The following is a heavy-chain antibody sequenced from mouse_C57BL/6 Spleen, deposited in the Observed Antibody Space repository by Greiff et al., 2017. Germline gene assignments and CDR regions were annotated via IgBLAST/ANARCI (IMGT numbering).Heavy chain of an antibody. Sequence: QVHVKQPGAELVKPGASVKLSCKASGYTFTSYWMHWVKQRPGRGLEWIGRIDPNSGGTKYNEKFKSKATLTVDKPSSTAYMQLSSLTSEDSAVYYGARREGIYYDYEGAMDYWGQGTSVTVSS. CDR1: GYTFTSYW. CDR2: IDPNSGGT. CDR3: ARREGIYYDYEGAMDY. J-gene: IGHJ4*01. V-gene: IGHV1-72*01. D-gene: IGHD2-4*01.